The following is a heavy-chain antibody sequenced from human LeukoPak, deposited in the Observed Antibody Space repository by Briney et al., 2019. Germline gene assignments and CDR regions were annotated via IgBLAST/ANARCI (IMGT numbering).Heavy chain of an antibody. Sequence: AASVKVSCKASGYTFTGYYMHWVRQAPGQGLEWMGWINPNSGGTNYAQKFQGRVTMTRDTSISTAYMELSRLRSDDTAVYYCASLAARSRGGAFDIWGQGTMVTVSS. CDR2: INPNSGGT. CDR1: GYTFTGYY. D-gene: IGHD6-6*01. CDR3: ASLAARSRGGAFDI. J-gene: IGHJ3*02. V-gene: IGHV1-2*02.